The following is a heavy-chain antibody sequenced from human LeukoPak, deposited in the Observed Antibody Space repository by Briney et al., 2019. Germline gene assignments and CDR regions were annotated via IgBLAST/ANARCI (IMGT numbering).Heavy chain of an antibody. V-gene: IGHV1-2*02. CDR1: GYTFTGYY. Sequence: GASVKVSCKASGYTFTGYYMHWVRQAPGQGLEWMGWINPNSGGTNYAQKFQARVTMTRDTSISTAYMELSRLRSDDTAVYYCAKESARVVEWELVPTWADYWGQGTLVTVSS. CDR3: AKESARVVEWELVPTWADY. CDR2: INPNSGGT. J-gene: IGHJ4*02. D-gene: IGHD1-26*01.